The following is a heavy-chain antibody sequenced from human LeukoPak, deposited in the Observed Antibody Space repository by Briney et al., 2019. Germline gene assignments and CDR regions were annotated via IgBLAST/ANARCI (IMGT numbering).Heavy chain of an antibody. CDR2: ISSSSSFI. CDR1: GFTFSNYG. Sequence: GGSLRLSCAVSGFTFSNYGMNWVRQAPGKGLEWVASISSSSSFIFYTDSLKGRLSNSRDNAKNSLYLQMNSLRVEDTAVYYCATLWFGESPSPFGFWGQGTLVTVSS. D-gene: IGHD3-10*01. J-gene: IGHJ4*02. V-gene: IGHV3-21*01. CDR3: ATLWFGESPSPFGF.